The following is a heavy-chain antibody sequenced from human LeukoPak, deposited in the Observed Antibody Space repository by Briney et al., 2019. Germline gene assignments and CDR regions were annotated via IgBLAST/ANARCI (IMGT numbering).Heavy chain of an antibody. J-gene: IGHJ6*03. CDR3: ARAYNDYGDYGGLDYYYMDV. CDR1: GGTFSSKA. Sequence: SVKVSCKASGGTFSSKAISWVRQAPGQGLEWMGRIIPIVSTTYYAQKFQGRVTFTADKSTNTAYMELSSLRSEDTAVYYCARAYNDYGDYGGLDYYYMDVWGKGTTVTVSS. CDR2: IIPIVSTT. V-gene: IGHV1-69*04. D-gene: IGHD4-17*01.